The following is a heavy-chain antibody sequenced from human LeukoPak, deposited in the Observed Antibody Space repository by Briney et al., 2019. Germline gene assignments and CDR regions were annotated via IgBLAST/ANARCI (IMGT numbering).Heavy chain of an antibody. V-gene: IGHV3-23*01. D-gene: IGHD1-26*01. J-gene: IGHJ4*02. CDR2: ISGSGGST. CDR1: GFTFSSYA. Sequence: GGSLRLPCAASGFTFSSYAMSWVRQAPGKGLEWVSAISGSGGSTYYADSVKGRFTISRENSKNTLYLQMNSLRAEDTAVYYCAKGGKWDVTPFDYWGQGTLVTVSS. CDR3: AKGGKWDVTPFDY.